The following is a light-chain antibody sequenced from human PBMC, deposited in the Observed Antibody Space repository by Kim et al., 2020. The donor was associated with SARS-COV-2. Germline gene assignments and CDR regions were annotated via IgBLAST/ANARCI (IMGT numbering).Light chain of an antibody. CDR3: QQYDGSVPGFT. Sequence: EIVMTQSPATLSVSPGERATLSCRASQSVTSSYLAWYQQKPGQAPRLLIYGGSSRATGIPDRFSGSGSRTDFTLTINRLEPEDFAVYYCQQYDGSVPGFTFGPGTKVDIK. V-gene: IGKV3-20*01. CDR2: GGS. J-gene: IGKJ3*01. CDR1: QSVTSSY.